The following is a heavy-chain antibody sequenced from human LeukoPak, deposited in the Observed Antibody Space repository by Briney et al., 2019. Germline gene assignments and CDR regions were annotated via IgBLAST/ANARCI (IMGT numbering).Heavy chain of an antibody. V-gene: IGHV6-1*01. Sequence: SQTLSLTCAISGDSVSSNSATWNWIGQSPSRGLEWLVRTYFKSTWHNDYAPSVKSRITINPDTFNNQFSLQLNSVTAADTAVYYCARVGWTIRYAFDIWGQGTVVTVSS. J-gene: IGHJ3*02. CDR2: TYFKSTWHN. CDR1: GDSVSSNSAT. D-gene: IGHD5-24*01. CDR3: ARVGWTIRYAFDI.